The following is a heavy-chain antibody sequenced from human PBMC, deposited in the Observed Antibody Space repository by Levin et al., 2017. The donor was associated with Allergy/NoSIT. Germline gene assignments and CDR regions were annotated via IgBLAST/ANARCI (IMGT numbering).Heavy chain of an antibody. Sequence: GESLKISCAASGFTFSSYAMSWVRQAPGKGLEWVSAISGSGGSTYYADSVKGRFTISRDNSKNTLYLQMNSLRAEDTAVYYCAKDKSSYYDSSRFDYWGQGTLVTVSS. V-gene: IGHV3-23*01. D-gene: IGHD3-22*01. CDR3: AKDKSSYYDSSRFDY. CDR2: ISGSGGST. J-gene: IGHJ4*02. CDR1: GFTFSSYA.